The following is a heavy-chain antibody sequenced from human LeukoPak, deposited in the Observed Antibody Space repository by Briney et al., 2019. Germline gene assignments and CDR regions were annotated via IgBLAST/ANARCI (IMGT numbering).Heavy chain of an antibody. D-gene: IGHD2-2*01. V-gene: IGHV4-4*07. CDR1: GGSISTYY. CDR2: IYTSGST. CDR3: ASRRCSTTCPEDY. Sequence: PSVALSLTCTVSGGSISTYYWSWIRQSAGKGLEWIGRIYTSGSTDYNPSLKSRVTMSVDTSKNQLSLKLSSVTAADTAVYYCASRRCSTTCPEDYWGQGTLVTVSS. J-gene: IGHJ4*02.